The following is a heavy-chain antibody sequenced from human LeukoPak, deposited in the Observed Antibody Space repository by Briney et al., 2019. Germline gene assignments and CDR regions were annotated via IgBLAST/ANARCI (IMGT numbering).Heavy chain of an antibody. CDR1: GGSISSYY. CDR3: ARGYCSSTSCYADAFDI. J-gene: IGHJ3*02. Sequence: SETLSLTCTVSGGSISSYYWSWIRQPAGKGLEWTGRIYTSGSTNYNPSLKSRVTMSVDTSKNQFSLKLSSVTAADTAVYYCARGYCSSTSCYADAFDIWGQGTMVTVSS. D-gene: IGHD2-2*01. V-gene: IGHV4-4*07. CDR2: IYTSGST.